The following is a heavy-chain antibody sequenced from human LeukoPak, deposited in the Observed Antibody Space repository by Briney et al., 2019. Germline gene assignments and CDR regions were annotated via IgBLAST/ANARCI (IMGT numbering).Heavy chain of an antibody. J-gene: IGHJ4*02. CDR3: ARDQWGGSGSYRHDY. CDR1: RFTFSSYS. D-gene: IGHD3-10*01. Sequence: GGSLRLSCAASRFTFSSYSMNWVRQAPGKGLEWVSSISSSGSYIYYADSVKGRFTISRDNAKNSLYLQMNSLRAEDTAVYYCARDQWGGSGSYRHDYWGQGTLVTVSS. CDR2: ISSSGSYI. V-gene: IGHV3-21*01.